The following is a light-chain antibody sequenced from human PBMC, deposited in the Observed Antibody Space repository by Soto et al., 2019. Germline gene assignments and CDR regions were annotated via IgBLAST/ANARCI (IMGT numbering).Light chain of an antibody. V-gene: IGLV2-14*01. CDR2: DVS. CDR3: SSYTSSSFPYV. J-gene: IGLJ1*01. CDR1: SSDVGGYNY. Sequence: QSVLTQPASVSGSPGQSITISCTGTSSDVGGYNYVSWYQQHPGKAPKLMIYDVSNRPSGVSNRFSGSKSGNTASLTISGFQAEDEADYYCSSYTSSSFPYVFGTGTKVTVL.